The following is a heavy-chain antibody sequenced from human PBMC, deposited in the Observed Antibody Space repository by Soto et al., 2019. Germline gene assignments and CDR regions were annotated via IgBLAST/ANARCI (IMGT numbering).Heavy chain of an antibody. D-gene: IGHD3-10*01. CDR1: GFTFRSYW. CDR3: ARGLGELGVDYLYGSGYYYRIDY. V-gene: IGHV3-74*01. Sequence: GGSLRLSCAASGFTFRSYWMHWVRQAPGKGLVWVSRINGDGSTISYADSVKGRFTISRDNAKNSMYLQMNSLRVEDTAVYYCARGLGELGVDYLYGSGYYYRIDYCGQRSLVPVSS. J-gene: IGHJ4*01. CDR2: INGDGSTI.